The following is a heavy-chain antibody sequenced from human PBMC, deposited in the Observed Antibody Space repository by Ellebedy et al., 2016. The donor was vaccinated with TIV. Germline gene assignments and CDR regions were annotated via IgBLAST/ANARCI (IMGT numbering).Heavy chain of an antibody. V-gene: IGHV4-30-4*01. J-gene: IGHJ5*02. CDR2: IYYTGTT. Sequence: SETLSLTXTVSGDSINSGDYYWSWIRQPPGKGLEWIGYIYYTGTTYYNPSLKGRITISVDTSKNHFSLRLRSVTAADTALYFCARVRNYYDSSGYYWPYNWFDPWGQGTLVTVSS. CDR3: ARVRNYYDSSGYYWPYNWFDP. D-gene: IGHD3-22*01. CDR1: GDSINSGDYY.